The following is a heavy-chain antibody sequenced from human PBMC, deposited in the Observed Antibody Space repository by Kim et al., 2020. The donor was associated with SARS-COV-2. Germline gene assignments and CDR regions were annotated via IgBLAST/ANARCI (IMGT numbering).Heavy chain of an antibody. Sequence: GGSLRLSCAASGFTFDDYAMHWVRQAPGKGLEWVSGISWNSGSIGYADSVKGRFTISRDNAKNSLYLQMNSLRAEDTALYYCAKFQPTDYYDSSYYYGMDVWGQGTTVTVSS. V-gene: IGHV3-9*01. J-gene: IGHJ6*02. CDR2: ISWNSGSI. CDR1: GFTFDDYA. D-gene: IGHD3-22*01. CDR3: AKFQPTDYYDSSYYYGMDV.